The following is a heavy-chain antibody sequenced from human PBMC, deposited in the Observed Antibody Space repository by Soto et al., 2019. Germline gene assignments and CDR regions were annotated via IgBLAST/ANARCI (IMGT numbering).Heavy chain of an antibody. J-gene: IGHJ4*02. D-gene: IGHD1-1*01. CDR3: AHRVGLQGNCNGGYFDF. Sequence: QVTLAESGPTRVKPTQTLTLTCTFSGFSLATSGVGVGWVRPPPGKALERLALIYWDDDKRYSPSLRSRLTVTKDTSRNQVVLTMTNMDPVDTATYYCAHRVGLQGNCNGGYFDFWGQGALVTVSS. V-gene: IGHV2-5*02. CDR1: GFSLATSGVG. CDR2: IYWDDDK.